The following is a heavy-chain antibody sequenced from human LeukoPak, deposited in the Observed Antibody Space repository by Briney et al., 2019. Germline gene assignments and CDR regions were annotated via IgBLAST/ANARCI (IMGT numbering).Heavy chain of an antibody. CDR2: ISWNSGSI. D-gene: IGHD2-2*01. CDR3: ASDGYCSSTSCSLGSNYYYYMDV. Sequence: GGSLRLSCAASGFTFDDYAMHWVRQAPGKGLEWVSGISWNSGSIGYADSVKGRFTISRDNAKNTLYLQMNSLRAEDTAVYYCASDGYCSSTSCSLGSNYYYYMDVWGKGTTVTVSS. J-gene: IGHJ6*03. V-gene: IGHV3-9*01. CDR1: GFTFDDYA.